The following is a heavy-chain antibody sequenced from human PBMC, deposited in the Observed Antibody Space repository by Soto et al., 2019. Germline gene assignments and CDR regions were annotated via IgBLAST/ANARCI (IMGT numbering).Heavy chain of an antibody. J-gene: IGHJ4*02. V-gene: IGHV4-61*01. CDR3: ARVHSYYYDSSGYSWDFDY. D-gene: IGHD3-22*01. CDR1: GGSVSSGSYY. CDR2: IYYSGST. Sequence: KASETLSLTCTVSGGSVSSGSYYWSSIRQPPGKGLEWIGYIYYSGSTNYNPSLKSRVTISVDTSKNQFSLKLSSVTAADTAVYYCARVHSYYYDSSGYSWDFDYWGQGTLVTVSS.